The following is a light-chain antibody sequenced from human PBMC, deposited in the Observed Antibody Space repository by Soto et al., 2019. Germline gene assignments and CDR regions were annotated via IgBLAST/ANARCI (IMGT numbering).Light chain of an antibody. CDR3: CSYAGSKGTAV. Sequence: QSALTQPASVSGSPGQSITISCTGTSSDVGSYNLVSWYQQHPGKAPKLMIYEGSKRPSGVSNRFSGSKSGNTASLTISGLQAEDEADYYCCSYAGSKGTAVFGGVTQLTVL. J-gene: IGLJ7*01. CDR2: EGS. CDR1: SSDVGSYNL. V-gene: IGLV2-23*01.